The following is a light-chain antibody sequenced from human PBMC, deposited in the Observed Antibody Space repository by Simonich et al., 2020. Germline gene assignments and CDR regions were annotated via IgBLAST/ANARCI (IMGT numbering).Light chain of an antibody. Sequence: EIVMTQSPATLSVSPGERATLSCRASQRVSSNLAWYQQKPGPAPRLLIYGASTRATGIPARFSGSGSGTEFTLTISSLQSEDFAVYYCQQYNNWWTFGQGTKVEIK. CDR1: QRVSSN. V-gene: IGKV3-15*01. CDR2: GAS. J-gene: IGKJ1*01. CDR3: QQYNNWWT.